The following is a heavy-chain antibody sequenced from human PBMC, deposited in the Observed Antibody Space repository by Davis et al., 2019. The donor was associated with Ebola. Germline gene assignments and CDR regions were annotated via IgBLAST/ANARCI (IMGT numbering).Heavy chain of an antibody. Sequence: GGSLRLSCAASGFTFSSYEMNWVRQAPGKGLEWVSYISSSGSTIYYADSVKGRFTISRDNAKNSLYLQMNSLRAEDTAVYYCAREGDWYFDLWGRGTLVTVSS. V-gene: IGHV3-48*03. CDR1: GFTFSSYE. CDR3: AREGDWYFDL. CDR2: ISSSGSTI. J-gene: IGHJ2*01.